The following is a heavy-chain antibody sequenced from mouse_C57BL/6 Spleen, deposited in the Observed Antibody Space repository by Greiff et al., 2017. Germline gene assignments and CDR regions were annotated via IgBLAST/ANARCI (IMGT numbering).Heavy chain of an antibody. D-gene: IGHD2-4*01. CDR2: IDPETGGT. CDR1: GYTFTDYE. J-gene: IGHJ3*01. V-gene: IGHV1-15*01. Sequence: VKLMESGAELVRPGASVTLSCKASGYTFTDYEMHWVKQTPVHGLEWIGAIDPETGGTAYNQKFKGKAILTADKSSSTAYMELRSLTSEDSAVYYCTYDSFAYWGQGTLVTVSA. CDR3: TYDSFAY.